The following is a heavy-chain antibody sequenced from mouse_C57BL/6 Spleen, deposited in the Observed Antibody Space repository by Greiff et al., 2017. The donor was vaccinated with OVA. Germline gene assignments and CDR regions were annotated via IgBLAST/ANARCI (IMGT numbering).Heavy chain of an antibody. D-gene: IGHD1-1*01. CDR1: GYAFSSSW. CDR3: ARPYYGSSYDAMDY. J-gene: IGHJ4*01. V-gene: IGHV1-82*01. CDR2: IYPGDGDT. Sequence: VQLVESGPELVKPGASVKISCKASGYAFSSSWMNWVKQRPGKGLEWIGRIYPGDGDTNYNGKFKGKATLTAEKSSSTAYMQLSSLTSEDSAVYFCARPYYGSSYDAMDYWGQGTSVTVSS.